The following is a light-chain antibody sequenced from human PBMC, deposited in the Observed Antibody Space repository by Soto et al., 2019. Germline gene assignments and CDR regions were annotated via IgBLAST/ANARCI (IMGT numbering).Light chain of an antibody. J-gene: IGLJ1*01. CDR2: EVS. Sequence: QSALTQPASVSGSPGQSITISCTGTSSDVGNYKYVSWYQQHPGKAPKLMIYEVSNRPSGVSNRFSGSKSGNTASLTISGLQAEDETDYYCQSYESSLNGYVFGTGTKVTVL. CDR3: QSYESSLNGYV. CDR1: SSDVGNYKY. V-gene: IGLV2-14*01.